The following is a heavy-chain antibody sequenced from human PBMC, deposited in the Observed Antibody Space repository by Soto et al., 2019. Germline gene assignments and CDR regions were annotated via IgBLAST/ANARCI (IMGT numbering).Heavy chain of an antibody. CDR1: GYTFTGYY. V-gene: IGHV1-2*04. CDR3: ARDGSAYYSASSGYSSQLPNFDY. Sequence: ASVKVSGKASGYTFTGYYMHWVRQAPGQGLEWMGGINPNRGGTNYAQKFQGWVTMTRDTSISTAYTELSRLRSDDTPVYYSARDGSAYYSASSGYSSQLPNFDYWGQGTLVTVSS. CDR2: INPNRGGT. D-gene: IGHD3-22*01. J-gene: IGHJ4*02.